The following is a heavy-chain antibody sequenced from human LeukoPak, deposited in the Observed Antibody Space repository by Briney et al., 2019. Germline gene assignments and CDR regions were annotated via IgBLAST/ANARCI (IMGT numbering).Heavy chain of an antibody. V-gene: IGHV4-39*07. CDR3: ARCVVRGVRFDY. J-gene: IGHJ4*02. CDR2: IYYSGST. Sequence: SQTLSLTCTVSGGSISSSSYYWGWIRQPPGKGLEWIGSIYYSGSTYYNPSLKSRVTISVDTSKNQFSLKLSSVTAADTAVYYCARCVVRGVRFDYWGREPWSPSPQ. D-gene: IGHD3-10*01. CDR1: GGSISSSSYY.